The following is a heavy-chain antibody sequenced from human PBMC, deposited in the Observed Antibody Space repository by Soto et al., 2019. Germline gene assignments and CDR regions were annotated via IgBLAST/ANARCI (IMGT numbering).Heavy chain of an antibody. V-gene: IGHV4-34*01. D-gene: IGHD2-21*01. CDR2: INHSGST. CDR3: ARGGGDGYNP. CDR1: GGSFSGYY. J-gene: IGHJ5*02. Sequence: SETLSLTCAVYGGSFSGYYWSWIRQPPGKGLEWIGEINHSGSTNYNPSLKSRVTISVDTSKNQFSLKLSSVTAADTAVYYCARGGGDGYNPWGQGTLVTVSS.